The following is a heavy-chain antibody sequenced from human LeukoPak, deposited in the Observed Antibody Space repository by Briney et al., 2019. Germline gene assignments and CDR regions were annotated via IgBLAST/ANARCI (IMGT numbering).Heavy chain of an antibody. V-gene: IGHV3-7*01. Sequence: PGGSLRLSCAASGFTFSSYWMSWVRQAPGKGLECVANIKQDGSEKYYVDSVKGRFTISRDNAKNSLYLQMNSLRAEDTAVYYCARVFVWGSYRSHFDYWGQGTLVTVSS. CDR2: IKQDGSEK. CDR1: GFTFSSYW. D-gene: IGHD3-16*02. J-gene: IGHJ4*02. CDR3: ARVFVWGSYRSHFDY.